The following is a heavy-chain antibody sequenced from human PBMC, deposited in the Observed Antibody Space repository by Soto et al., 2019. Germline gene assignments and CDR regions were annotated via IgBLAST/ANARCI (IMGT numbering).Heavy chain of an antibody. CDR3: AKDRWGHFRDLSLPGY. Sequence: QVLLVESGGGVVQPGRSLRISCAVSGFTFSSFGMHWVRQAPGKGLEWVAVISDDGSSKHYADSLKGRFTTSRDNSNNTLYLQMDSLGPEDPSVYYCAKDRWGHFRDLSLPGYWGQGTLVTVSS. V-gene: IGHV3-30*18. J-gene: IGHJ4*02. D-gene: IGHD2-21*02. CDR2: ISDDGSSK. CDR1: GFTFSSFG.